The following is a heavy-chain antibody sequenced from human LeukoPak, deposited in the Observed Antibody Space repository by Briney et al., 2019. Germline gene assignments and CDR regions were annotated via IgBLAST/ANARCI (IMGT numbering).Heavy chain of an antibody. CDR2: IIPIFGTA. D-gene: IGHD3-9*01. Sequence: SVKVSCKASGGTFISYAISWVRQAPGQGLEWMGGIIPIFGTANYAQKFQGRVTITADESTSTAYMELSSLRSEDTAVCYCAKALNYYYYYGMDVWGQGTTVTVSS. CDR1: GGTFISYA. J-gene: IGHJ6*02. CDR3: AKALNYYYYYGMDV. V-gene: IGHV1-69*13.